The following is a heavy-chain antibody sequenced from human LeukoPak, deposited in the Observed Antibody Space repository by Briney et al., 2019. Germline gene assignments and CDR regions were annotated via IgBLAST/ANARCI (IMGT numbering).Heavy chain of an antibody. J-gene: IGHJ4*02. V-gene: IGHV1-46*01. CDR2: INPSGGST. CDR1: GYTFTSYY. Sequence: ASVKVSCTASGYTFTSYYMHWVRQAPGQGLEWMGIINPSGGSTSYAQKFQGRVTMTRDMSTSTAYMELSSLRSEDTAVYYCARDGREYYDFWSGYYPYYFDYWGQGTLVTVSS. CDR3: ARDGREYYDFWSGYYPYYFDY. D-gene: IGHD3-3*01.